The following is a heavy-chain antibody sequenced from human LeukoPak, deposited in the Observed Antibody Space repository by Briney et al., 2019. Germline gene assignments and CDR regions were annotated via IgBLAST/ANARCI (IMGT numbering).Heavy chain of an antibody. J-gene: IGHJ4*02. CDR3: ARSFRGYYDSSGYQDY. CDR2: IYHSGST. V-gene: IGHV4-4*02. Sequence: SETLSLTCAVSGGSITSSNWWSWVRQPPGKGLEWIGEIYHSGSTNYNPSLKGRVTISVDKSKNQFSLKLSSVTAADTAVYYRARSFRGYYDSSGYQDYWGQGTLVTVSS. CDR1: GGSITSSNW. D-gene: IGHD3-22*01.